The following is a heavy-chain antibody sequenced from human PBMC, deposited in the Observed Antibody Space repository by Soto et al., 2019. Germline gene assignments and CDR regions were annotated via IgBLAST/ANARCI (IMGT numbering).Heavy chain of an antibody. Sequence: GGSLRLSCAASGFTFSSYSMNWVRQAPGKGLEWVSYISSSSSTIYYADSVKGRFTISRDNAKNSLYLQMNSLRAEDTAVYYCARGTRPDDYMDVWGKGTTVTVSS. V-gene: IGHV3-48*01. CDR1: GFTFSSYS. J-gene: IGHJ6*03. CDR3: ARGTRPDDYMDV. CDR2: ISSSSSTI.